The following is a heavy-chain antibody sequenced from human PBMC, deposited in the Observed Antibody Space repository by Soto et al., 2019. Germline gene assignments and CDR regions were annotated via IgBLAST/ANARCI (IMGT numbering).Heavy chain of an antibody. CDR3: ARGGGYDSFDY. Sequence: SETLSLTCTVSGASISYGGFSWSWIRQSPGKGLEWIGYISHLENTYLHPSFKSRLTMSIDRTRNQFSLKLSSVTAADMAVYYCARGGGYDSFDYWGQGALVTVSS. CDR2: ISHLENT. J-gene: IGHJ4*02. CDR1: GASISYGGFS. D-gene: IGHD5-12*01. V-gene: IGHV4-30-2*06.